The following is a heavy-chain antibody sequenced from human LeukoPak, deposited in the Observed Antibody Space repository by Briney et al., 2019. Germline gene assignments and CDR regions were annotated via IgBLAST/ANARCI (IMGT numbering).Heavy chain of an antibody. J-gene: IGHJ4*02. D-gene: IGHD3-22*01. CDR1: GFTFNNYG. V-gene: IGHV3-30*03. Sequence: GRSLRLSCAASGFTFNNYGMHWVRQPPGKGLEWVAIISYDGSNKHYGDSVKGRFTISRDNAKNSLYLQMNSLRAEDTAVYYCAREVRAYYYDSSGYPYFDYWGQGTLVTVSS. CDR2: ISYDGSNK. CDR3: AREVRAYYYDSSGYPYFDY.